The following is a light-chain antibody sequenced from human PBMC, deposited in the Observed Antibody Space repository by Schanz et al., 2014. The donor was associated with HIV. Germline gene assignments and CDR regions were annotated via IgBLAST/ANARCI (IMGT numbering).Light chain of an antibody. J-gene: IGLJ3*02. CDR1: SSDVGGYNY. CDR2: DVS. CDR3: QSFNGSLGGVL. Sequence: QSALTQPRSVSGSPGQSVTISCTGTSSDVGGYNYVSWYQQNPGKAPKLMIYDVSKRPSGVPDRFSGSKSGNTASLTITGLQPEDEADYYCQSFNGSLGGVLFGGGTKLTVL. V-gene: IGLV2-11*01.